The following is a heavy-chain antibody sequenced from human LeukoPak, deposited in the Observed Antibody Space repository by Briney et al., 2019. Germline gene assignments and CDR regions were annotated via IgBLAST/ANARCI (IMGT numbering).Heavy chain of an antibody. CDR1: GFTFRSYG. Sequence: SGGSLRLSCAASGFTFRSYGMHWVRQAPGKGLEWVAVIWYDGSNKYYADSVKGRFTISRDNSKNTLYLQMNSLRAEDTAVYYCARMDVRGYSRVYWGQGTLVTVSS. CDR2: IWYDGSNK. CDR3: ARMDVRGYSRVY. D-gene: IGHD2-2*03. V-gene: IGHV3-33*01. J-gene: IGHJ4*02.